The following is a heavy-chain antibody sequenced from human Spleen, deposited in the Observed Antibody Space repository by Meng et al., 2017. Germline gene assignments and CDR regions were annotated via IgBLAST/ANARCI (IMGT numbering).Heavy chain of an antibody. J-gene: IGHJ4*02. CDR3: AQSSTFLYLNY. Sequence: QTPLKESGPTLVHPTQTLTLTCPFSWFSLSTSGAGVGWIRQPPGRALEWLALIYWDDDKHYSPSLKSRLTITKDTSKNQVVLTMTNMDPVDTATYYCAQSSTFLYLNYWGQGTLVTVSS. CDR1: WFSLSTSGAG. CDR2: IYWDDDK. D-gene: IGHD2-2*01. V-gene: IGHV2-5*02.